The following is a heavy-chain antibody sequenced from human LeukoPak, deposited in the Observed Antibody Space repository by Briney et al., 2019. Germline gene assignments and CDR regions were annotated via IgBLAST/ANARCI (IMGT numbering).Heavy chain of an antibody. D-gene: IGHD3-3*01. CDR3: ARGVPYASWSGPHYSDY. J-gene: IGHJ4*02. CDR1: GFTFSSYW. Sequence: GGSLRLSCAASGFTFSSYWMSWVRQAPGKGLEWVANIKQDGSQKYYVDPVKGRFSISRDNAKNSLYLQMNSLRAEDTAVYYCARGVPYASWSGPHYSDYWGQGTLATVSS. CDR2: IKQDGSQK. V-gene: IGHV3-7*01.